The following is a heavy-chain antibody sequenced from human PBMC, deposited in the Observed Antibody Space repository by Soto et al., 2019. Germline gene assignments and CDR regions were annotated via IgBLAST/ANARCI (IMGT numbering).Heavy chain of an antibody. V-gene: IGHV4-59*08. J-gene: IGHJ6*03. CDR2: IYYSGST. CDR3: ARKVYMDV. CDR1: GGSISSYY. Sequence: PSGTLSLTCTVSGGSISSYYWSWIRQPPGKGLEWIGYIYYSGSTNYNPSLKSRVTISVDTSKNQFSLKLSSVTAADTAVYYCARKVYMDVWGKGTTVTVSS.